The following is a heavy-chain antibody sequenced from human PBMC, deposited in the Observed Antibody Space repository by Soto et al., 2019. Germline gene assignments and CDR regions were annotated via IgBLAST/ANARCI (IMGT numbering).Heavy chain of an antibody. CDR2: IKTDGSEK. D-gene: IGHD4-17*01. V-gene: IGHV3-7*02. CDR1: GYTFTSYG. CDR3: AKIGDDFGDYFDY. J-gene: IGHJ4*02. Sequence: SCKPSGYTFTSYGISWLRQAPGRGLEWLANIKTDGSEKAYVESVKGRFTISRDNAKSSLHLQMNSLGAEDTAVYYCAKIGDDFGDYFDYCGLGTLVTXSS.